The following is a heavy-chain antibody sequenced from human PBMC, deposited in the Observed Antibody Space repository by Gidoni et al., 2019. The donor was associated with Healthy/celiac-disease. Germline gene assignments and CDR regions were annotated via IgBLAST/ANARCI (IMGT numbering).Heavy chain of an antibody. J-gene: IGHJ4*02. V-gene: IGHV4-30-4*01. Sequence: VQLQESGPGLVTPSQTLSLTCTVSGASISSGGYYWSWIRQPPGKGLEWIGYIYYSGRTYYNPSLKSRVNISVDTSKNQFSLKLSSVTAADTDVYYCARDGTMVRGVFDYWGQGTLVTVSS. CDR2: IYYSGRT. D-gene: IGHD3-10*01. CDR1: GASISSGGYY. CDR3: ARDGTMVRGVFDY.